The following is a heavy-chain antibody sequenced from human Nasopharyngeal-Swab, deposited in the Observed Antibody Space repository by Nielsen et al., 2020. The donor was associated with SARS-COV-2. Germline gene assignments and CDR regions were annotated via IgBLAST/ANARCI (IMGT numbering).Heavy chain of an antibody. CDR1: GFTFSSYG. CDR2: ISNDGSNK. J-gene: IGHJ6*02. CDR3: AKDMAYYVILTGAQTRYYYYGMDV. D-gene: IGHD3-9*01. Sequence: GGSLRLSCAASGFTFSSYGMHWVRQAPGKGLEWVAVISNDGSNKYYADSVTGRFTLPRDNSKNKLYLKMHSLRAEDTAVYYCAKDMAYYVILTGAQTRYYYYGMDVWGQGTTVTVSS. V-gene: IGHV3-30*18.